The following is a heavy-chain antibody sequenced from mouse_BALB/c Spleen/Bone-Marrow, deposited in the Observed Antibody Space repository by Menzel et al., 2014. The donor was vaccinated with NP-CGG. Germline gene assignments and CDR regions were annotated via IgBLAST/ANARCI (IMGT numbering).Heavy chain of an antibody. CDR2: ITYDGSS. V-gene: IGHV3-6*02. D-gene: IGHD1-1*01. J-gene: IGHJ2*01. CDR3: ARDHYYGSSYLDY. Sequence: ESGPGLVKPSQSLSLTCSVTGYSITSGYYWNWIRQFPGNRLEWVGYITYDGSSNYNPSLKNRISITRDTSENQFFLKLNSVTTEDTATYYCARDHYYGSSYLDYWGQGTTLTVSS. CDR1: GYSITSGYY.